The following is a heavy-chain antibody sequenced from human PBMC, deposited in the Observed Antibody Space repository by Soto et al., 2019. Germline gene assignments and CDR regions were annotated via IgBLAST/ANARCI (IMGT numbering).Heavy chain of an antibody. Sequence: GASVKVSCKASGGTFSSYAISWARQAPGQGLEWMGGIIPIFGTANYAQKFQGRVTITADESTSTAYMELSSLRSEDTAVYYCARVQSIAARTYYYYGMDVWGQGTTVTVSS. CDR3: ARVQSIAARTYYYYGMDV. V-gene: IGHV1-69*13. CDR2: IIPIFGTA. CDR1: GGTFSSYA. D-gene: IGHD6-6*01. J-gene: IGHJ6*02.